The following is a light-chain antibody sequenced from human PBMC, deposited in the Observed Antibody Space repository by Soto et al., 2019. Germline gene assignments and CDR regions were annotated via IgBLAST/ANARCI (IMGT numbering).Light chain of an antibody. J-gene: IGLJ1*01. CDR2: DVS. V-gene: IGLV2-14*03. CDR3: SSYTSSSTLDV. Sequence: QSALTQPASVSGSPGQSITISCTGTSNDVGGYNYVSWYQQHPGKAPKLMIYDVSNRPSGVSNRFSGSKSGNTASLTISGLQAEDEGDYYCSSYTSSSTLDVFGTGTKLTVL. CDR1: SNDVGGYNY.